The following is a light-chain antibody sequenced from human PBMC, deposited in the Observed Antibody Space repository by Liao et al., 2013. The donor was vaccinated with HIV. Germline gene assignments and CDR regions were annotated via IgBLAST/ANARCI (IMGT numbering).Light chain of an antibody. CDR2: HDN. V-gene: IGLV3-21*01. CDR1: IIGGRS. Sequence: SQELTQPPSVSVAPGKTARITCGGDIIGGRSVHWYQLRPGQAPVLVIFHDNDRPSGIPQRFSGSNSANTATLTISRVETGDEADYYCQVWDSSSDHRVFGGGTKLTVL. J-gene: IGLJ2*01. CDR3: QVWDSSSDHRV.